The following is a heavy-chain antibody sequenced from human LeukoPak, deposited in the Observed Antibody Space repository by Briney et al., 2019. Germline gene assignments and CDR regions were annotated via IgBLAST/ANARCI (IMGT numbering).Heavy chain of an antibody. D-gene: IGHD3-9*01. J-gene: IGHJ3*02. CDR1: GYTFTSYG. CDR3: ASGYFDWLFGMGTAFDI. V-gene: IGHV1-18*01. CDR2: ISAYNGNT. Sequence: ASVKVSCKASGYTFTSYGISWVRQAPGQGLEWMGWISAYNGNTNYAQKLQGRVTMTTDTSTSTAYMELKSLRSDDTAVYYCASGYFDWLFGMGTAFDIWGQGTMVTVSS.